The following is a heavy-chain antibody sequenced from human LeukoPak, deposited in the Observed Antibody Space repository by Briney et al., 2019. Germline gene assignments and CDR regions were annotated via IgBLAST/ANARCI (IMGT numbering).Heavy chain of an antibody. J-gene: IGHJ1*01. CDR1: GFSFSDYS. V-gene: IGHV3-21*04. Sequence: GGSLRLSCAASGFSFSDYSMNWVRQAPGKGLEWVSSITISSSIIYYADSVKGRFTISRDNAKNSLFLQMNSLRVEDTAVYYCAKDDSSGYYYVLVYFQHWGQGTLVTVSS. CDR3: AKDDSSGYYYVLVYFQH. CDR2: ITISSSII. D-gene: IGHD3-22*01.